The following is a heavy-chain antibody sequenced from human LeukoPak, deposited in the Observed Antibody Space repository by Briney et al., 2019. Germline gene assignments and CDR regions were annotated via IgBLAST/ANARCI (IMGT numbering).Heavy chain of an antibody. Sequence: PSDTLALTSIVSGGSISSTTYYWGWIRQPPGKGPKWIGSIYYSGSAWYNPSLNSRFTVSADTSKNQFSLKLSSVTAADTAVYYCARRRRIVGATPGAFDIWGQGTMVTVSS. J-gene: IGHJ3*02. V-gene: IGHV4-39*01. CDR2: IYYSGSA. D-gene: IGHD1-26*01. CDR3: ARRRRIVGATPGAFDI. CDR1: GGSISSTTYY.